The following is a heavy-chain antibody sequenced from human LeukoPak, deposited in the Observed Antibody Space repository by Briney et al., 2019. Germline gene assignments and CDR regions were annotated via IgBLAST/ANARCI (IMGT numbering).Heavy chain of an antibody. Sequence: ASVKVSCKVSGYTFNSYGIRWVRQAPGHGLERMGWISASSVNQNYAQKFQGRVTITTDNTTSTAYMELRSLRSDDTAVYYCARVVQDQQLVRRVDYWGQGTLVTVSS. CDR1: GYTFNSYG. CDR2: ISASSVNQ. D-gene: IGHD6-13*01. CDR3: ARVVQDQQLVRRVDY. V-gene: IGHV1-18*01. J-gene: IGHJ4*02.